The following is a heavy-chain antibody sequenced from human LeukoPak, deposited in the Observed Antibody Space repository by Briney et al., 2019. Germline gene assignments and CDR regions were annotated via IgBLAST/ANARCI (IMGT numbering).Heavy chain of an antibody. Sequence: SETLSLTCTVSGGSISSYYWSWIRQPPGKGLEWIGYIYTSGSTNYNPSLKSRVTISVDTSKNQFSLKLSSVTAADTAVYYCASGGIAARQIDYWGQGTLVTVSS. CDR1: GGSISSYY. CDR3: ASGGIAARQIDY. J-gene: IGHJ4*02. V-gene: IGHV4-4*09. CDR2: IYTSGST. D-gene: IGHD6-6*01.